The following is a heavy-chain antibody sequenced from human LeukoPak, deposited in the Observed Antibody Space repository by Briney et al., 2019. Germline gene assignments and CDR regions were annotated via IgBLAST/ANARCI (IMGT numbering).Heavy chain of an antibody. CDR1: GFTFDDYA. Sequence: PGGSLRLSCAASGFTFDDYAMPWVRQAPGKGLEWVSGISWNSGSIGYADSVKGRFTISRDNAKNSLYLQMNSLRAEDTALYYCAKALWSGYYTNNWFDPWGQGTLVTVSS. CDR3: AKALWSGYYTNNWFDP. CDR2: ISWNSGSI. V-gene: IGHV3-9*01. D-gene: IGHD3-3*01. J-gene: IGHJ5*02.